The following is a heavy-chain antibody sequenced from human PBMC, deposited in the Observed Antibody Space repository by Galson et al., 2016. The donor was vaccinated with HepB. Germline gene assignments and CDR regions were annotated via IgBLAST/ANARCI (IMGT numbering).Heavy chain of an antibody. D-gene: IGHD3-3*01. CDR3: ARENFWKLDQ. CDR2: IRADGTAN. J-gene: IGHJ5*02. V-gene: IGHV3-7*03. CDR1: GFSFSRYW. Sequence: SLRLSCAASGFSFSRYWMAWVRQAPGKGLEWVGNIRADGTANDYVGSVKGRFTMSRDNAQKSLFLQMTSRRVEDTAVYYCARENFWKLDQWGQGTTVTVSS.